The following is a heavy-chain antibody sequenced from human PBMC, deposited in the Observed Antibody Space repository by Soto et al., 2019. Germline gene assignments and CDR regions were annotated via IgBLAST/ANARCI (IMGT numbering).Heavy chain of an antibody. Sequence: PGGSLRLSCAASGFTFSSYWMSWVRQAPGKGLEWVANIKQDGSEKYYVDSVKGRFTISRDNAKNSLYLQMNSLRAEDTAVYYCARDRDSSSSYYFDYWGQGTLVTVSS. CDR1: GFTFSSYW. D-gene: IGHD6-6*01. J-gene: IGHJ4*02. V-gene: IGHV3-7*01. CDR3: ARDRDSSSSYYFDY. CDR2: IKQDGSEK.